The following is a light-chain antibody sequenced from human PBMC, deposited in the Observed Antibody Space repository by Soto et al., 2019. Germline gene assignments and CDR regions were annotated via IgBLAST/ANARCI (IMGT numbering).Light chain of an antibody. J-gene: IGKJ1*01. CDR2: DAS. Sequence: ILMTQSPATLSVSPGERATLSCRASQSVSNNLAWYQQKPGQAPRLLIYDASTRATGIPARFSGSGSGREFTRTTSGLQSEDFAVYYCQHYNNWPPWTFGQGTKVEIK. CDR1: QSVSNN. CDR3: QHYNNWPPWT. V-gene: IGKV3-15*01.